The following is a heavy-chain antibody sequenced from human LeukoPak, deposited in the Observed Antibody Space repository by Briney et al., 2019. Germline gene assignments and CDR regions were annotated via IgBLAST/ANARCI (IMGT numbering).Heavy chain of an antibody. J-gene: IGHJ5*02. CDR1: GYTFTGYY. V-gene: IGHV1-2*02. CDR3: ARDNDYGGNSFWFDP. CDR2: INPNSGCT. Sequence: ASVKVSCKASGYTFTGYYMHWVRQAPGQGLEWMGWINPNSGCTNYAQKFQDRVTMTRDTSISTAYMELSRLRSDDTAVYYCARDNDYGGNSFWFDPWGQGTLVTVSS. D-gene: IGHD4-23*01.